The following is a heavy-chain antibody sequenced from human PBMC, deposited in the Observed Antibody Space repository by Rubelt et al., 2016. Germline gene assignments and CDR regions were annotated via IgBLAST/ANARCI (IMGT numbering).Heavy chain of an antibody. CDR2: ISVYNGNT. CDR3: ARCTMVRGAPDV. J-gene: IGHJ6*02. D-gene: IGHD3-10*01. CDR1: GYTFNSYG. Sequence: QAQLVQSGAEVKKPGASVKVSCKASGYTFNSYGISWVRQAPGQGLAWMGWISVYNGNTNYAQQLQGRVTMTTDTSTSTADMELRSLRADDTAVYYCARCTMVRGAPDVWGQGTTVTVSS. V-gene: IGHV1-18*01.